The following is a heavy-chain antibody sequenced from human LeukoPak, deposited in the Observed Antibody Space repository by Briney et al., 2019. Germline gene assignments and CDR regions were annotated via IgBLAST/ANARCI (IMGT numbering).Heavy chain of an antibody. J-gene: IGHJ4*02. Sequence: PGGSLRLSCAASGFTFSSYAMSWVRQAPGKGLEWVSAISGSGGSTYYADSVKGRFTISRDNSKNTLYLQMNSLRAEDTAVYYCASRHSSGWYYFDYWGQGTLVTVSS. D-gene: IGHD6-19*01. V-gene: IGHV3-23*01. CDR3: ASRHSSGWYYFDY. CDR1: GFTFSSYA. CDR2: ISGSGGST.